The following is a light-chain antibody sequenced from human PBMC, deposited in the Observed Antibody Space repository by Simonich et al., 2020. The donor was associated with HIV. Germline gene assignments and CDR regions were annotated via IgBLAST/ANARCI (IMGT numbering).Light chain of an antibody. CDR1: QSVLYSSNNKNY. CDR3: QQYYTAPRT. V-gene: IGKV4-1*01. Sequence: DIVMTQSPDSLAVSLGERATINCKSSQSVLYSSNNKNYLVWYQQKPGQPPNLLIYWAATRESGVPDRFSGSGSGTNFTLTISSLQAEDVALYYCQQYYTAPRTFGQGTKVEIK. J-gene: IGKJ1*01. CDR2: WAA.